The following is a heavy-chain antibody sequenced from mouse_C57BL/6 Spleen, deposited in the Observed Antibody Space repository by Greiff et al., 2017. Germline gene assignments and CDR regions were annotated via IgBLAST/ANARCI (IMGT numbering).Heavy chain of an antibody. V-gene: IGHV1-80*01. J-gene: IGHJ3*01. CDR1: GYAFSSYW. CDR2: IYPGDGDT. Sequence: QVQLQQSGAELVKPGASVKISCKASGYAFSSYWMNWVKQRPGKGLEWIGQIYPGDGDTNYNGKFKGKATLTADKSSSPAYMQLSSLTSEDSAVYFCAREGGIITTVVDYWGQGTLVTVSA. CDR3: AREGGIITTVVDY. D-gene: IGHD1-1*01.